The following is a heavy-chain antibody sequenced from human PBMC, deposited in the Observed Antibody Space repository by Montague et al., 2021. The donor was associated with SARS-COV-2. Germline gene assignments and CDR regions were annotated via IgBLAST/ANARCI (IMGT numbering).Heavy chain of an antibody. J-gene: IGHJ5*02. CDR1: GDSITPYGDSIGGYF. CDR3: ARDAYYFGPGRENPAACDP. CDR2: IYANGNF. V-gene: IGHV4-4*07. Sequence: SETLSLTYSVSGDSITPYGDSIGGYFWSWIRRPAGKGLEWIGRIYANGNFDYNPSPNSRVSMSMDTSKQEFSMRLISVTAADTAVYYCARDAYYFGPGRENPAACDPWGQGILVTVSS. D-gene: IGHD2/OR15-2a*01.